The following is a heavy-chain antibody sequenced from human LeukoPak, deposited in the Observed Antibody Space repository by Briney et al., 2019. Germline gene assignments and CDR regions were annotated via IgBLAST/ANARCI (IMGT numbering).Heavy chain of an antibody. CDR3: ARGGYSRYYYYMDV. V-gene: IGHV1-8*01. J-gene: IGHJ6*03. Sequence: ASVKVSCKASGYTFTRYDINWVRQATGQGLEWMGWMNPNSGNTGYAQKFQGRVTMTRNTSISTAYMELSSLRSEDTAVYYCARGGYSRYYYYMDVWGKGTTVTVSS. CDR1: GYTFTRYD. CDR2: MNPNSGNT. D-gene: IGHD6-13*01.